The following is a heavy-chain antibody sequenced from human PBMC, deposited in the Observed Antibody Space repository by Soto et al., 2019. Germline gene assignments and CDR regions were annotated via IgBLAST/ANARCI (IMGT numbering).Heavy chain of an antibody. CDR1: GFSLTTSGVG. D-gene: IGHD3-10*01. CDR2: IYWDGDE. CDR3: AHSYGSGGSYSFDY. V-gene: IGHV2-5*02. J-gene: IGHJ4*02. Sequence: QITLKESGPTLVKPTQTLTLTCTFSGFSLTTSGVGVGWIRQPPGKALECLALIYWDGDERYSPSLKSRLTNXKXTXXNQVVLTMTNMDPVDTATYYCAHSYGSGGSYSFDYWGQGTLVTVSS.